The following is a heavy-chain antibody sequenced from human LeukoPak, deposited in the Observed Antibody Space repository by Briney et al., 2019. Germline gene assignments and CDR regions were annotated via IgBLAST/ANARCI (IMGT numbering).Heavy chain of an antibody. CDR2: ISDSGDST. V-gene: IGHV3-23*01. D-gene: IGHD3-10*02. Sequence: GGSLRLSCAASGFTFSSHAMSWVPQAPGKGLEWFSPISDSGDSTYYADFVKGRFTISRDDSKNTLYLQMNSLRAEDTAVYYCAKDSPVCSFWGQGTLVTVSS. CDR3: AKDSPVCSF. CDR1: GFTFSSHA. J-gene: IGHJ4*02.